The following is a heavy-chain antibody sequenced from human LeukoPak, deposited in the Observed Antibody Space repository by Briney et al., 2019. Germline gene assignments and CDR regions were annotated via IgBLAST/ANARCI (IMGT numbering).Heavy chain of an antibody. CDR3: ARDYRYGSGQDYYYYMDV. D-gene: IGHD6-25*01. CDR2: IKQDGSEK. CDR1: GFTFSGYW. J-gene: IGHJ6*03. V-gene: IGHV3-7*01. Sequence: GGSLRLSCAASGFTFSGYWMSWVRQAPGKGLEWVANIKQDGSEKYYVDSVKGRFTISRDNAKNSLYLQMNSLRAEDTAVYYCARDYRYGSGQDYYYYMDVWGKGTTVTVSS.